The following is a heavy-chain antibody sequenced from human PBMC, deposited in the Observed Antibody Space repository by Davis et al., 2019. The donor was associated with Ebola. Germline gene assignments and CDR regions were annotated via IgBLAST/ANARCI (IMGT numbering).Heavy chain of an antibody. V-gene: IGHV3-33*06. Sequence: GGSLRLSCAASGFNFRSYGMHWVRQAPDKGLEWVAVIWYDGSRKYYGDSVKGRFTISRDNSNNLLYLQMNSLRAEDTAVYYCANLDYGGNSGLDYWGQGTLVTVSS. J-gene: IGHJ4*02. CDR2: IWYDGSRK. D-gene: IGHD4-23*01. CDR1: GFNFRSYG. CDR3: ANLDYGGNSGLDY.